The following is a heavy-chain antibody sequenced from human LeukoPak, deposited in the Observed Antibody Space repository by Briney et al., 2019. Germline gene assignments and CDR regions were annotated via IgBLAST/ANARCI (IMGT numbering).Heavy chain of an antibody. CDR2: TSSSDAGT. V-gene: IGHV3-23*01. CDR3: AKTRRYYDSSGYSSFDP. D-gene: IGHD3-22*01. J-gene: IGHJ5*02. CDR1: GFTLSSYA. Sequence: GGSLRLSCAASGFTLSSYAMSWVRQAPGKGLEWVSATSSSDAGTYYADSVKGRFTISRDNSKNTLYLQMNSLRAEDTAVYYCAKTRRYYDSSGYSSFDPWGQGTLVTVSS.